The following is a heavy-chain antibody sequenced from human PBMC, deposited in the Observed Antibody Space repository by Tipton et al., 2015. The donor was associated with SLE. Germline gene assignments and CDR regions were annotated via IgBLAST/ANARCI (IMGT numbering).Heavy chain of an antibody. CDR2: ISYDGSNK. J-gene: IGHJ3*02. D-gene: IGHD6-13*01. Sequence: SLRLSCAASGFTFSSYGMHWVRQAPGKGLEWVAVISYDGSNKYYADSVKGRFTISRDNSKNTLYLQMNSLRAEDTAVYYCASTYYGSSWNDAFDIWGQGTMVTVSS. V-gene: IGHV3-30*03. CDR1: GFTFSSYG. CDR3: ASTYYGSSWNDAFDI.